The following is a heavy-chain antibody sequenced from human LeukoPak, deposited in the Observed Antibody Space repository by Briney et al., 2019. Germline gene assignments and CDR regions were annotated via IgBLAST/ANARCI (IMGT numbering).Heavy chain of an antibody. Sequence: GGSLRLSCAVSGFTFSDYYMSWIRQAPGKGLEWLSYISGTSLSTYHADYVKGRFTISRDNAKTSLYLPMNSLSAEDTAVYFCARDNYESSGPQNFWGQGTLVTVSS. CDR2: ISGTSLST. D-gene: IGHD3-22*01. CDR1: GFTFSDYY. J-gene: IGHJ4*02. CDR3: ARDNYESSGPQNF. V-gene: IGHV3-11*05.